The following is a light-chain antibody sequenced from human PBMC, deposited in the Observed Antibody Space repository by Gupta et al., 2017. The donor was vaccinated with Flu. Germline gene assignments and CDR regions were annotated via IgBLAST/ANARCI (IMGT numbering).Light chain of an antibody. CDR1: QSISTW. Sequence: DIQMTQSPSTLSASVGDRVTITCRASQSISTWLAWYQQKPGTAPKLLIYKASSLESGVPSRFSGSGAGIEFTLTISSLQPDDFATYYCQQYYSYWSVGQGTKVEIK. CDR3: QQYYSYWS. V-gene: IGKV1-5*03. J-gene: IGKJ1*01. CDR2: KAS.